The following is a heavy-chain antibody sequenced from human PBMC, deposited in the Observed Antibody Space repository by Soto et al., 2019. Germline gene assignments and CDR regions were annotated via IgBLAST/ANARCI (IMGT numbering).Heavy chain of an antibody. J-gene: IGHJ4*02. Sequence: SETLSLTCTVSGGSISSYYWSWIRQPPGKGLEWIGYIYYSGSTNYNPSLKSRVTISVDTSKNQFSLMLSSVTAADTAVYYCARRYGDCFEYWGQGTLVTVSS. CDR1: GGSISSYY. V-gene: IGHV4-59*08. CDR2: IYYSGST. CDR3: ARRYGDCFEY. D-gene: IGHD4-17*01.